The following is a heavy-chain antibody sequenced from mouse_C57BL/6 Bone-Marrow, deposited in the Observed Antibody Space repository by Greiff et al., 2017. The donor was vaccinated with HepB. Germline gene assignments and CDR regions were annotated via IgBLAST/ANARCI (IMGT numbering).Heavy chain of an antibody. V-gene: IGHV1-50*01. CDR2: IDPSDSYT. CDR3: ASPVAY. Sequence: QVQLQQPGAELVKPGASVKLSCKASGYTFTSYWMQWVKQRPGQGLEWIGEIDPSDSYTNYNQKFKGKATLTVDTSSSTAYMQLSSLTSEYSAVYYCASPVAYWGQGTLVTVSA. J-gene: IGHJ3*01. CDR1: GYTFTSYW.